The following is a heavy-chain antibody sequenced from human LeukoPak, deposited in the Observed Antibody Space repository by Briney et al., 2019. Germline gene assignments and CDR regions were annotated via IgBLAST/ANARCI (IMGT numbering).Heavy chain of an antibody. V-gene: IGHV5-51*01. D-gene: IGHD2-15*01. CDR2: IYPGDSET. CDR3: ARLPPLLVVAATGGYFDY. Sequence: GESLKISCKGSGYSFTSYWIGWVRQMPGKGLEWMGIIYPGDSETRYSPAFQGQVTISADKSISTAYLQWSSLKASDPDMYYCARLPPLLVVAATGGYFDYWGQGTLVTVSS. J-gene: IGHJ4*02. CDR1: GYSFTSYW.